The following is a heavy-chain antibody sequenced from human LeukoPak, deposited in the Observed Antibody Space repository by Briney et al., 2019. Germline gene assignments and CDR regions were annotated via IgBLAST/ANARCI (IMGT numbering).Heavy chain of an antibody. CDR3: ATSYDILTGDDY. CDR2: IYYSGST. D-gene: IGHD3-9*01. Sequence: PSQTLSLTCTVSGGSISSGGYYWSWIRQHPGKGLEWIGYIYYSGSTYYNPSLKSRVTISVDTSKNQFSLKLSSVTAADTAVYYCATSYDILTGDDYWGQGTLVTVSS. V-gene: IGHV4-31*03. J-gene: IGHJ4*02. CDR1: GGSISSGGYY.